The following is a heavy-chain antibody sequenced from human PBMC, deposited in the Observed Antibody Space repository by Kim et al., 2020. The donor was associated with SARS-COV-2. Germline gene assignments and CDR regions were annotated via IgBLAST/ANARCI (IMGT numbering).Heavy chain of an antibody. J-gene: IGHJ4*01. CDR2: LNQDGSAK. Sequence: GGSLRLSCAASGFTFSSYWMNWVRQAPGKGLEWVANLNQDGSAKYYVDSVKGRFTISRDNAKKSLYLQMNSLRVEDTAVYYCVKGGSDYWGQGTLVTVS. CDR3: VKGGSDY. D-gene: IGHD5-12*01. CDR1: GFTFSSYW. V-gene: IGHV3-7*03.